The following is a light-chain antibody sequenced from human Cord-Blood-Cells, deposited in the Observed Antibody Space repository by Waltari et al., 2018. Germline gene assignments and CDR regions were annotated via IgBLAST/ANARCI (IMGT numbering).Light chain of an antibody. J-gene: IGKJ1*01. V-gene: IGKV1-39*01. Sequence: MTQSPSSLSASVGDRVTITCRASQSISSYLNWYQQKPGKAPKLLIYAASSLQSGVPSRFSGSGSGTDFTLTISSLQPEDFATYYCQQSYSTFGQGTKVEIK. CDR1: QSISSY. CDR2: AAS. CDR3: QQSYST.